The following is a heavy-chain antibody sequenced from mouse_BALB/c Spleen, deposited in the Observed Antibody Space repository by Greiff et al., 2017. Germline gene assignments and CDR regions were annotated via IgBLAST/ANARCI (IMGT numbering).Heavy chain of an antibody. CDR1: GFTFSSYG. CDR2: ISSGGSYT. CDR3: ARHTDYGSRNAMDY. Sequence: EVQVVESGGDLVKPGGSLKLSCAASGFTFSSYGMSWVRQTPDKRLEWVATISSGGSYTYYPDSVKGRFTISRDNAKNTLYLQMSSLKSEDTAMYYCARHTDYGSRNAMDYWGQGTSVTVSS. V-gene: IGHV5-6*01. J-gene: IGHJ4*01. D-gene: IGHD1-1*01.